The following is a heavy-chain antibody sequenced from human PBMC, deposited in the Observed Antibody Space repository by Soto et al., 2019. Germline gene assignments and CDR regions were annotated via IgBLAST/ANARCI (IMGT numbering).Heavy chain of an antibody. J-gene: IGHJ3*02. D-gene: IGHD3-16*01. V-gene: IGHV3-33*01. CDR2: IWYDGSRQ. CDR3: SRYIEYEDYAPAFDI. CDR1: GFSISTYG. Sequence: QVRLVDSGGGVVQPGTSLTLSCAASGFSISTYGIHWVRQAPGKGLEWMAAIWYDGSRQYYADSGKGRFTISRDNSINVVWLQMSSPRAEDTATYYCSRYIEYEDYAPAFDIWGQGTVVSVS.